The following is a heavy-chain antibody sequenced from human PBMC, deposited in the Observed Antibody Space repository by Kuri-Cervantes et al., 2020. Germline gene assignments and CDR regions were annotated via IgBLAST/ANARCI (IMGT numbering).Heavy chain of an antibody. CDR2: IRHDGSIK. CDR1: GFTFSRFG. Sequence: GGSLRLSCAASGFTFSRFGMYWVRQAPGKGLEWVAFIRHDGSIKYYAESVKGRFTISRDISRNTLYLQMNSLRTEDTAVYYCAKERMATDLDIDYWGQGTLVTVSS. D-gene: IGHD2-2*03. V-gene: IGHV3-30*02. CDR3: AKERMATDLDIDY. J-gene: IGHJ4*02.